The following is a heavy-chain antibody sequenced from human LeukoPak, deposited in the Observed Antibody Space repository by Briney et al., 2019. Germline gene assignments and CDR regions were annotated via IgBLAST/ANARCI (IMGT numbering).Heavy chain of an antibody. CDR1: GFTFSTFA. CDR2: LSDSAVSS. J-gene: IGHJ4*02. V-gene: IGHV3-23*01. D-gene: IGHD3-22*01. CDR3: AKAPDSSGCPSYFDS. Sequence: TGGSLRLSCAVSGFTFSTFAMNWVRQAPGKGLEWVSSLSDSAVSSYYADSVKGRFTISRDNSKNTLYLQMNSLRAEDTATYYCAKAPDSSGCPSYFDSWGQGTLVAVSS.